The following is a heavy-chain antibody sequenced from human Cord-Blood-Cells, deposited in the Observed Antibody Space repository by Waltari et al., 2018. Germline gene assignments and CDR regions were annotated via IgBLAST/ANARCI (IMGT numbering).Heavy chain of an antibody. Sequence: QVQLVQSGAEVKKPGSSVKVSCKASGGTFSSYAISWVRQAPGQGLEWMGGIIPIFGTATYAQKCHGRGTITADESTSTADMELSSLRSEDTAVYYCARDITMVRGVIGAFDIWGQGTMVTVSS. CDR3: ARDITMVRGVIGAFDI. D-gene: IGHD3-10*01. V-gene: IGHV1-69*01. CDR1: GGTFSSYA. J-gene: IGHJ3*02. CDR2: IIPIFGTA.